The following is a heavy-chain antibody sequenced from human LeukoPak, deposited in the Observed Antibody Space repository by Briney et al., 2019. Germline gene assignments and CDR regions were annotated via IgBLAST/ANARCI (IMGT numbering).Heavy chain of an antibody. Sequence: GGSLRLSCAASGFTFSDYGMHWVRQAPGKGLEWVAVIWTDGSNRYYAESVKGRFTISRDNSKNTLYLQMNSLRVEDTAVYYCQYAIPRGGLWGQGTLVTVSS. CDR2: IWTDGSNR. D-gene: IGHD3-10*01. CDR1: GFTFSDYG. V-gene: IGHV3-30*02. J-gene: IGHJ4*02. CDR3: QYAIPRGGL.